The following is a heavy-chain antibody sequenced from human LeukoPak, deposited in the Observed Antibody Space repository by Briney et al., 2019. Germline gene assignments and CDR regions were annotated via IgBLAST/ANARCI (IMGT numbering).Heavy chain of an antibody. Sequence: SETPSLTCTVSGGSISSYYWSWIRQPPGKGLEWIGYIYYSGSTNYNPSLKSRVTISVDTSKNQFSLKLSSVTAADTAVYYCARVIVVVVAATTFLWFDPWGQGTLVTVSS. CDR1: GGSISSYY. V-gene: IGHV4-59*01. CDR2: IYYSGST. J-gene: IGHJ5*02. D-gene: IGHD2-15*01. CDR3: ARVIVVVVAATTFLWFDP.